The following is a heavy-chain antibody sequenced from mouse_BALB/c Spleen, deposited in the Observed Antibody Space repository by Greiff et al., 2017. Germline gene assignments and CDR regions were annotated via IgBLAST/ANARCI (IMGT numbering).Heavy chain of an antibody. CDR2: INSNGGST. Sequence: EVQLQQSGGGLVQPGGSLKLSCAASGFTFSSYGMSWVRQTPDKRLELVATINSNGGSTYYPDSVKGRFTISRDNAKNTLYLQMSSLKSEDTAMYYCAREGYGLYAMDYWGQGTSVTVSS. CDR1: GFTFSSYG. D-gene: IGHD1-1*01. CDR3: AREGYGLYAMDY. V-gene: IGHV5-6-3*01. J-gene: IGHJ4*01.